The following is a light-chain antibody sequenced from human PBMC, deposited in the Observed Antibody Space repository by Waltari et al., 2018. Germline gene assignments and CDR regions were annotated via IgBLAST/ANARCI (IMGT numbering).Light chain of an antibody. CDR2: WAS. CDR1: QSVFYANNKNY. V-gene: IGKV4-1*01. J-gene: IGKJ2*01. Sequence: DIVMTQSPDSLGVSLGERATSHCKSSQSVFYANNKNYLAWYQQRPGQPPKLLIYWASTRASGVPDRFSGSGSGTDFTLTISSLQAEDAAIYYCQQCYGSPYTFGQGTKLDI. CDR3: QQCYGSPYT.